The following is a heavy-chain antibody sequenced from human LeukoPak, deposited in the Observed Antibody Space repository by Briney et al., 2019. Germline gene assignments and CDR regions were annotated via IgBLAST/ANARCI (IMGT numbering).Heavy chain of an antibody. CDR3: ARSSPQHVLRFLEWLLPSDV. CDR1: GYTFTSYA. V-gene: IGHV1-3*01. CDR2: INAGNGNT. D-gene: IGHD3-3*01. Sequence: ASVKVSCKASGYTFTSYAMHWVRQAPGQRLEWMGWINAGNGNTKYSQKLQGRVTITRDTSASTAYMELSSLRSEDTAVYYCARSSPQHVLRFLEWLLPSDVWGQGTTVTVSS. J-gene: IGHJ6*02.